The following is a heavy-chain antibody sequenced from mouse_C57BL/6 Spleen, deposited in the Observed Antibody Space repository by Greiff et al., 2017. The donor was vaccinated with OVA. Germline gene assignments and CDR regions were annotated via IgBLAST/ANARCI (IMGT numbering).Heavy chain of an antibody. D-gene: IGHD1-1*01. CDR3: ARSGITTVVADWYFDV. J-gene: IGHJ1*03. V-gene: IGHV1-4*01. CDR2: INPSSGYT. CDR1: GYTFTSYT. Sequence: VQLQQSGAELARPGASVKMSCKASGYTFTSYTMHWVKQRPGQGLEWIGYINPSSGYTKYNQKFKDKATVTADKSSSTAYMQLSSLTSEDSAVYYCARSGITTVVADWYFDVWGTGTTVTVSS.